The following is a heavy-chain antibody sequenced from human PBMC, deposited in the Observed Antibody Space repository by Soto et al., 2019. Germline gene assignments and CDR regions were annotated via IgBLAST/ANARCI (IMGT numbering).Heavy chain of an antibody. Sequence: QVQLVQSGAEVMEPGASVRVSCKASGYTFTSYDINWVRQATGQGLEWMGWMNPESRNTGYAQKFQGRVTMTRDTSISTAYMELTSLRSEDTAVYYCARFVRHQLPTIDFWGQGTLVTVSS. CDR3: ARFVRHQLPTIDF. CDR1: GYTFTSYD. V-gene: IGHV1-8*01. J-gene: IGHJ4*02. D-gene: IGHD2-2*01. CDR2: MNPESRNT.